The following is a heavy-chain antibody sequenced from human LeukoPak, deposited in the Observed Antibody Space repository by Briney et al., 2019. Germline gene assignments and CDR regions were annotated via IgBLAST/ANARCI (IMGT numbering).Heavy chain of an antibody. CDR3: AGVYRGFSYFDY. Sequence: GGSLRLSCAASGFTFSDYYMSWIRQAPGKGLEWVSYIISSGSTIYYADSVKGRLTISRDNAKNSLYLQMNSLRAEDTAVYYWAGVYRGFSYFDYWGQGTLVTVSS. V-gene: IGHV3-11*01. J-gene: IGHJ4*02. CDR2: IISSGSTI. D-gene: IGHD1-26*01. CDR1: GFTFSDYY.